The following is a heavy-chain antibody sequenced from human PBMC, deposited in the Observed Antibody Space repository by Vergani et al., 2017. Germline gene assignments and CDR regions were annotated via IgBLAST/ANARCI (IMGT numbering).Heavy chain of an antibody. J-gene: IGHJ4*02. Sequence: VQLVESGGGVVQRGGSLRLSCATSGVTSSNYDMQWSCQGPGKGLEFVAFIQFDGSNQYYADSVKGRFTLSRDFSKNTLYLQMNSLRTDDTATYYCAKHFRGWGIDYWGQGTQVIVSS. CDR3: AKHFRGWGIDY. D-gene: IGHD3-16*01. CDR2: IQFDGSNQ. V-gene: IGHV3-30*02. CDR1: GVTSSNYD.